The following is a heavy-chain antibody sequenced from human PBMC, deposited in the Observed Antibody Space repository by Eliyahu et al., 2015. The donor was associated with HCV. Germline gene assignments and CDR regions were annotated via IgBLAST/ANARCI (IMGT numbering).Heavy chain of an antibody. CDR2: ITAHNGNT. J-gene: IGHJ4*02. CDR3: ARRYSSGWYYFDY. V-gene: IGHV1-18*01. D-gene: IGHD6-19*01. CDR1: GYSFISYA. Sequence: QVQLVQSGAEVKKPGASVKVSCKASGYSFISYAISWVRQAPGQGLEWMGRITAHNGNTNYAQKLQGRVTMTTDTSTSTAYMELRSLRSDDTAMYYCARRYSSGWYYFDYWGQGTLVTVFS.